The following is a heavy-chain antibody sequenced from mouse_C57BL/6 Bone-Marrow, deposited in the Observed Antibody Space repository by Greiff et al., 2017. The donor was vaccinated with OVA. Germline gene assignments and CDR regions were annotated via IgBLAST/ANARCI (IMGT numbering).Heavy chain of an antibody. J-gene: IGHJ4*01. CDR1: GFTFSSYT. V-gene: IGHV5-9*01. CDR3: ARRGYDGYYYAMDY. Sequence: EVKLVESGGGLVKPGGSLKLSCAASGFTFSSYTMSWVRQTPEKRLEWVATISGGGGNTYYPDSVKGRFTISRDNAKNTLYLQMSSLRSEDTALYYCARRGYDGYYYAMDYWGQGTSVTVSS. D-gene: IGHD2-2*01. CDR2: ISGGGGNT.